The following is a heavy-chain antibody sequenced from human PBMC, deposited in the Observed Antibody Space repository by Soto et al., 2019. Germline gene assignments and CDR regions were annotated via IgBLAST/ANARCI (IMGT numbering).Heavy chain of an antibody. Sequence: GGSLRLSCAASGFTFSSYAMTWVRQAPGKGLEWVSGISGSGVSTYYADSVKGRFTITRDTSASTAYMDLSSLRSEDTAVYYCARGPGGPDGPGDYWGQGTLVTVSP. CDR2: ISGSGVST. CDR3: ARGPGGPDGPGDY. J-gene: IGHJ4*02. V-gene: IGHV3-23*01. CDR1: GFTFSSYA. D-gene: IGHD2-15*01.